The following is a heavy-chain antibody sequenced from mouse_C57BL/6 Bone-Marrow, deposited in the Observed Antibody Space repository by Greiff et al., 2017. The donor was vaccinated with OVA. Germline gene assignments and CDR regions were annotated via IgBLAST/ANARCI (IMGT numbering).Heavy chain of an antibody. Sequence: VQVVESGAELAKPGASVKLSCKASGYTFTSYWMHWVKQRPGQGLEWIGYINPSSGYTKYNQKFKDKATLTADKSSSTAYMQLSSLTYEDSAVYYGAREGGGNYKEMDYWGQGTSVTVSS. J-gene: IGHJ4*01. D-gene: IGHD2-1*01. CDR3: AREGGGNYKEMDY. CDR2: INPSSGYT. V-gene: IGHV1-7*01. CDR1: GYTFTSYW.